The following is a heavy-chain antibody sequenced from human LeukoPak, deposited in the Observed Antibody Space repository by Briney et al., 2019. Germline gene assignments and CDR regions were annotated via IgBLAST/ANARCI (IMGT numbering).Heavy chain of an antibody. CDR1: GYTFTIYG. V-gene: IGHV1-18*01. D-gene: IGHD2-2*01. CDR2: TNAYNGNT. Sequence: ASVKVSCKASGYTFTIYGITWVRQAPGQGLEWMGWTNAYNGNTNYAQKLQGRVTMTTDTSTSTAYMELRSLRSDDTAVYYCARGLTHPRTSHSRGGMDVWGQGTTVTVSS. J-gene: IGHJ6*02. CDR3: ARGLTHPRTSHSRGGMDV.